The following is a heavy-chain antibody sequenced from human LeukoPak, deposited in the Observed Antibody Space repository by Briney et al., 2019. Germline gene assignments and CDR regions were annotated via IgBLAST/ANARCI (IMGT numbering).Heavy chain of an antibody. CDR3: AKSLDYSNYNSLDY. V-gene: IGHV3-9*01. CDR1: GFTFDDYA. CDR2: ISWNSGSI. D-gene: IGHD4-11*01. Sequence: GGSLRLSCAASGFTFDDYAMHWVRQAPGKGLEWVSGISWNSGSITYAASVKGRFTISRDNAKNSLYLQTNSLRTEDTALYYCAKSLDYSNYNSLDYWGQGTLVTVSS. J-gene: IGHJ4*02.